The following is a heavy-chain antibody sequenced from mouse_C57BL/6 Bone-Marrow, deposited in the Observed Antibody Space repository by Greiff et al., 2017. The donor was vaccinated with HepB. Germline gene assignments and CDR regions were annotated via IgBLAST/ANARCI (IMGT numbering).Heavy chain of an antibody. Sequence: EVKVVDSGAELVRPGASVKLSCTASGFNIKDDYMHWVKQRPEQGLEWIGWIDPENGDTEYASKFQGKATITADTSSNTAYLQLSSLTSEDTAVYYCTTWGGYAMDYWGQGTSVTVSS. CDR2: IDPENGDT. CDR1: GFNIKDDY. V-gene: IGHV14-4*01. J-gene: IGHJ4*01. CDR3: TTWGGYAMDY.